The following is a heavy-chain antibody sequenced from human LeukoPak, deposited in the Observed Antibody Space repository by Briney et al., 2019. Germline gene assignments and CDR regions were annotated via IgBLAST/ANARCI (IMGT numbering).Heavy chain of an antibody. D-gene: IGHD2-15*01. CDR2: INHSGRT. Sequence: SETLSLTCAVDGGSFSGYYWSWVRQPPGKGVEWIGEINHSGRTNYNTSLKSRVTISVDTSKNQFSLKLSSVTAADTAVYYCARGGDIVVVVAATGFDYWGQGTLVTVSS. CDR1: GGSFSGYY. J-gene: IGHJ4*02. CDR3: ARGGDIVVVVAATGFDY. V-gene: IGHV4-34*01.